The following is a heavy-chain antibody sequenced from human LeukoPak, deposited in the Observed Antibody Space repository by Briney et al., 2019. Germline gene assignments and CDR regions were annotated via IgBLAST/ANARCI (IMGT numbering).Heavy chain of an antibody. Sequence: SETLSLTCTVSGASIKNYYWSWIRQPPGKGLEWIGYIYYSGSTNYNPSLKSRVTISVDTSKNQFSLKLSSVTAADTAVYYCARIPPRPRLFDYWGQGTLVTVSS. CDR3: ARIPPRPRLFDY. CDR1: GASIKNYY. J-gene: IGHJ4*02. CDR2: IYYSGST. V-gene: IGHV4-59*01. D-gene: IGHD2-21*01.